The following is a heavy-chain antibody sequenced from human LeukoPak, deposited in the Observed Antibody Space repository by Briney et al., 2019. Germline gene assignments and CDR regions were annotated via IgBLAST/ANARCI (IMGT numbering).Heavy chain of an antibody. D-gene: IGHD1-1*01. J-gene: IGHJ3*02. Sequence: PGGSLRLFCAASGFTFSSYAMHWVRQAPGKGLAWVAVISYDGSNKYYADSVKGRFTISRNNSKNTLFLQMNSLRAEDTALYYCARGPHYNWNVGGSIWGWREHAFDIWGQGTMVTVSS. CDR3: ARGPHYNWNVGGSIWGWREHAFDI. CDR2: ISYDGSNK. CDR1: GFTFSSYA. V-gene: IGHV3-30-3*01.